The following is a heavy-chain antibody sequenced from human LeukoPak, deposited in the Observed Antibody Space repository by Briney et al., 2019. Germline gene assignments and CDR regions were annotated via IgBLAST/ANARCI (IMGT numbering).Heavy chain of an antibody. V-gene: IGHV1-69*05. CDR1: GGTFSSYA. CDR3: ARVGRTGEFYGVIDI. J-gene: IGHJ3*02. Sequence: ASVKVSCKASGGTFSSYAISWVRQAPGRGLEWMGRIIPIFGTANYAQKFQGRVTITTDESTSTAYMELSSLRSEDTAAYYCARVGRTGEFYGVIDIWGQGTMVTVSS. D-gene: IGHD7-27*01. CDR2: IIPIFGTA.